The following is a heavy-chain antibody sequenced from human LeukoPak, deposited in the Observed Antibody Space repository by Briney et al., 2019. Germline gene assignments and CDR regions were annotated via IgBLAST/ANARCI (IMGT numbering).Heavy chain of an antibody. Sequence: ASVKVSCKASGYTFTGYYMHWVRQAPGQGLGWMGRINPNSGGTNYAQKFQGRVTMTRDTSISTAYMELSRLRSDDTAVYSCASNLITGTGNFDYWGQGTLVTVSS. CDR3: ASNLITGTGNFDY. CDR1: GYTFTGYY. J-gene: IGHJ4*02. V-gene: IGHV1-2*06. CDR2: INPNSGGT. D-gene: IGHD1-20*01.